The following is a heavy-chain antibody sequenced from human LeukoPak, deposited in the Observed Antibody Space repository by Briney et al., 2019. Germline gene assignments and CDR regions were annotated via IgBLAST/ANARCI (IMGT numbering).Heavy chain of an antibody. CDR3: ARAGAYYYGSGSYYNH. Sequence: SETLSLTCAVYGGSFSGYYWSWIRQPPGKGLEWIGEINHSGSTNYNPSLKSRVTISVDTSKNQFSLKLSSVTAADTAVYYCARAGAYYYGSGSYYNHWGQGTLVTVSS. V-gene: IGHV4-34*01. J-gene: IGHJ5*02. CDR2: INHSGST. D-gene: IGHD3-10*01. CDR1: GGSFSGYY.